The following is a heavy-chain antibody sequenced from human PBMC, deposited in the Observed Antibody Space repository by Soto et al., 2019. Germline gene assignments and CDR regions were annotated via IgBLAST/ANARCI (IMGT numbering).Heavy chain of an antibody. CDR2: IYTSASI. Sequence: PSETLSLTCTVSGGSISSSSYYWGWIRQPPGKGLEWIGRIYTSASINYNPSLRGRVTLSVDTSTNQVSLKLASATAADTAVYYCARDREAGYNFYYGMDVWGQGTTVTVSS. D-gene: IGHD6-19*01. J-gene: IGHJ6*02. CDR3: ARDREAGYNFYYGMDV. CDR1: GGSISSSSYY. V-gene: IGHV4-39*07.